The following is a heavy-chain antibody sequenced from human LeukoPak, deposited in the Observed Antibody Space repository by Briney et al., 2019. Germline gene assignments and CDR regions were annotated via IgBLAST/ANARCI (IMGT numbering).Heavy chain of an antibody. J-gene: IGHJ6*03. D-gene: IGHD3-10*01. CDR2: INPNSGGT. CDR3: AKRKEYGSGSGSYMDV. Sequence: ASVKVSCKASGYTFTSYAMNWVRQAPGQGLEWMGWINPNSGGTNYAQKFQGRVTMTRDTSISTAYMELSRLRSDDTAVYYCAKRKEYGSGSGSYMDVWGKGTTVTISS. V-gene: IGHV1-2*02. CDR1: GYTFTSYA.